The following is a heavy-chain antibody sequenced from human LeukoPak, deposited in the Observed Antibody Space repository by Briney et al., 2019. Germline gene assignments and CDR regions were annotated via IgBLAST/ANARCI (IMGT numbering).Heavy chain of an antibody. J-gene: IGHJ5*02. V-gene: IGHV3-30-3*01. CDR3: TRNPEMQYWFDP. CDR1: GFTFRAHS. Sequence: GGSLRLSCAASGFTFRAHSMRWVSQAPGKGLEWVAFTSYDGSKKYYGGSVKGRFTISRDNSKNTLYLQMSTLRAEDTAVYYCTRNPEMQYWFDPWGQGTLVTVSS. D-gene: IGHD2/OR15-2a*01. CDR2: TSYDGSKK.